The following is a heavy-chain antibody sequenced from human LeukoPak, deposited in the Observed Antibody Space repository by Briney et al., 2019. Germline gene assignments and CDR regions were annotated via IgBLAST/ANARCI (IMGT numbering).Heavy chain of an antibody. J-gene: IGHJ4*02. CDR2: IYHSGST. D-gene: IGHD4-17*01. CDR3: ARGDYGDYVFDY. V-gene: IGHV4-30-2*01. Sequence: PSETLSLTCTVSGGSISSGGYYWSWIRQPPGKGLEWIGYIYHSGSTYYNPSLKSRVTISVDRTKNQFSLKLSSVTAADTAVYYCARGDYGDYVFDYWGQGTLVTVSS. CDR1: GGSISSGGYY.